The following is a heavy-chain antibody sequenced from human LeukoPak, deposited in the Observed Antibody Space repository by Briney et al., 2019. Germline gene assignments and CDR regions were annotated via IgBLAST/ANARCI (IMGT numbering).Heavy chain of an antibody. D-gene: IGHD5-24*01. J-gene: IGHJ4*02. V-gene: IGHV3-7*03. CDR3: AKEFIAGDGHVDCDS. CDR2: IKQDGSEK. CDR1: GFTFSSYW. Sequence: GGSLRLSCAASGFTFSSYWMSWVRQAPGKGLEWLANIKQDGSEKYYVDSVKGRFTISRDISKNTLYLQMNSLPAEDSAVYYCAKEFIAGDGHVDCDSWGQGTLVTVSS.